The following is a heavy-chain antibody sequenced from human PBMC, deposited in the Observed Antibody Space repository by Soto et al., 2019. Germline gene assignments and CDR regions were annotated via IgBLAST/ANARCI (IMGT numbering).Heavy chain of an antibody. CDR2: INHSGST. D-gene: IGHD3-3*01. J-gene: IGHJ4*02. CDR3: ARIQGYYDFWSGYYPFDY. Sequence: PSETLSLTCAVYGGSFSGYYWSWIRQPPGKGLEWIGEINHSGSTNYNPSLKSRVTISVDTSKNQFSLKLSSVTAADTAVYYCARIQGYYDFWSGYYPFDYWGQGTLVTVSS. V-gene: IGHV4-34*01. CDR1: GGSFSGYY.